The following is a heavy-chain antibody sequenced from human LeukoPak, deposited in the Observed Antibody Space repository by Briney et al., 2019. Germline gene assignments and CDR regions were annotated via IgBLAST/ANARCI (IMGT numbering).Heavy chain of an antibody. J-gene: IGHJ5*02. CDR2: INPNSGGT. Sequence: ASVKVSCKASGYTFTGYYMNWVGQAPGQGLEWMGWINPNSGGTNYAQKFQGRVTMTRDTSISTAYMELSRLRSDDTAVYYCARGDYDFWSGLNWFDPWGQGTLVTVSS. D-gene: IGHD3-3*01. CDR1: GYTFTGYY. CDR3: ARGDYDFWSGLNWFDP. V-gene: IGHV1-2*02.